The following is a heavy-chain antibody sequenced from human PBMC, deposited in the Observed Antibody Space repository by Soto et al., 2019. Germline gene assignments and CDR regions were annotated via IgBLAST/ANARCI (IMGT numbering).Heavy chain of an antibody. CDR1: GFTFDDYG. CDR3: AKTPEQGIAVGAFDM. CDR2: ISLNSNTV. J-gene: IGHJ3*02. V-gene: IGHV3-9*01. D-gene: IGHD6-19*01. Sequence: EVQLVESGGGLVQPGRSLRLSCAAPGFTFDDYGRHWVRQAPGKGLEWVSGISLNSNTVAYADSVKGRFTISRDNAKKSLYLQMNSLRPEDTALYYCAKTPEQGIAVGAFDMWGQGTMVTVSS.